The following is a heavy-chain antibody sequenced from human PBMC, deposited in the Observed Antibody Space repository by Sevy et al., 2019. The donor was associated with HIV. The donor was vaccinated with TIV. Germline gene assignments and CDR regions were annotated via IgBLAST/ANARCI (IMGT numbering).Heavy chain of an antibody. D-gene: IGHD2-15*01. CDR2: ISGSGDNT. Sequence: GGSLRLSCAASGFTFSSYAMIWVRQAPGKGLEWVSVISGSGDNTYYADSVKGRFTISRDNSKNTLYLQMNSLRAEDTAVYYCAKGDRSFYGIDVWGQGTTVTVSS. CDR1: GFTFSSYA. CDR3: AKGDRSFYGIDV. V-gene: IGHV3-23*01. J-gene: IGHJ6*02.